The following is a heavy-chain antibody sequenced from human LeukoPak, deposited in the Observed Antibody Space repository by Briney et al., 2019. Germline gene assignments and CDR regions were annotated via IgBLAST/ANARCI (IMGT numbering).Heavy chain of an antibody. J-gene: IGHJ4*02. D-gene: IGHD6-19*01. CDR3: ARLGLPQQQWRYGGALDY. Sequence: GASVKVSCKASGYTFTSYGISWVRQAPGQGLEWMGWISAYNGNTNYAQKLQGRVTMTTDTSTSTAYMELRSLRSDDTAVYYCARLGLPQQQWRYGGALDYWGQGTLVTVSS. V-gene: IGHV1-18*01. CDR1: GYTFTSYG. CDR2: ISAYNGNT.